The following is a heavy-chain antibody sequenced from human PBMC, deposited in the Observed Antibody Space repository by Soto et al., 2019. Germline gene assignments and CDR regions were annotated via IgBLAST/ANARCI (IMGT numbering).Heavy chain of an antibody. CDR2: ISAYNGNT. Sequence: ASVKVSCKASSFIFTSYGINWVRQAPGQELEWLGWISAYNGNTHYAQKVRDRVTLTTDTSTNTAYMELRSLTSDDTAVYYCARDQESITDRILQYWGQGTRVTVSS. J-gene: IGHJ4*02. V-gene: IGHV1-18*01. D-gene: IGHD3-10*01. CDR1: SFIFTSYG. CDR3: ARDQESITDRILQY.